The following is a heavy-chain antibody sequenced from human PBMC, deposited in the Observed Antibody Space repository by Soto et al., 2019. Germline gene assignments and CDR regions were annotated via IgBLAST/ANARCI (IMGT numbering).Heavy chain of an antibody. V-gene: IGHV2-5*01. Sequence: SGPTLVNPTQTLTLTCTFSGFSLSTSGVGVGWIRQPPGKALEWLALIYWNDDKRYSPSLKSRLTITKDTSKNQVVLTMTNTDPVDTATYYCAHRQYTLWSYYYYGMDVWGQGTTVTVYS. CDR3: AHRQYTLWSYYYYGMDV. D-gene: IGHD3-10*01. J-gene: IGHJ6*02. CDR2: IYWNDDK. CDR1: GFSLSTSGVG.